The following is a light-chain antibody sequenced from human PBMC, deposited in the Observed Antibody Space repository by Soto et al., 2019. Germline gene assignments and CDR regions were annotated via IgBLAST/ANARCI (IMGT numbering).Light chain of an antibody. V-gene: IGKV3-11*01. Sequence: EIVLTQSPATLSLSPGERATLSCRASQSIKNYLAWYQQKPGQAPRLLIYDTSNRATGIPARFSGSGSGTDFTLTISSLEPEYFAVYYCQQRSDWPRTFGQGTKLEI. J-gene: IGKJ2*01. CDR1: QSIKNY. CDR2: DTS. CDR3: QQRSDWPRT.